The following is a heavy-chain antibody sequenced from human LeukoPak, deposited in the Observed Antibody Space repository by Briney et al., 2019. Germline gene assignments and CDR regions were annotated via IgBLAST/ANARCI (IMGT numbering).Heavy chain of an antibody. J-gene: IGHJ3*02. Sequence: PSETLSLTCTVSGGSITSYYWSWIRQPPGKGLEGIGYIYHSGSTNYNPSLKSRGTISVDTSKNQFSLKLRSVTGADTAVYYCPRYPPTYSSGLSDTFDMWGQGTMVTVSS. CDR3: PRYPPTYSSGLSDTFDM. V-gene: IGHV4-59*01. D-gene: IGHD5-18*01. CDR1: GGSITSYY. CDR2: IYHSGST.